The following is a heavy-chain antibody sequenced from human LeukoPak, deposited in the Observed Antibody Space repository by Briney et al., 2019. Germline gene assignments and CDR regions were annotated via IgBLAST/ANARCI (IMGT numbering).Heavy chain of an antibody. Sequence: PSETLSLTCTVSGGSISSYHWSWIRQPPGKGLEWIGYIYYSGSTNYNPSLKSRVTISVDTSKNQFSLKLSSVTAADTAVYYCARATSSGYYYLLWGQGTLVTVSS. V-gene: IGHV4-59*01. CDR1: GGSISSYH. D-gene: IGHD3-22*01. CDR3: ARATSSGYYYLL. J-gene: IGHJ4*02. CDR2: IYYSGST.